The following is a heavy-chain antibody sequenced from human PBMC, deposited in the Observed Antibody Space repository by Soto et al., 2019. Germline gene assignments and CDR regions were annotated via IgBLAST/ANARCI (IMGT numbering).Heavy chain of an antibody. CDR2: IWYDGSNK. Sequence: QVQLVESGGGVVQPGRSLRLACAASGFTFSAYGMHWVRQAPGKGLEWVAVIWYDGSNKYYADSVKGRFTVSRDNSKNTLYLQMNSLRGEDTAVYYCARAVVGCGDGSCYSHYGMDVWGQGTTVTVSS. CDR3: ARAVVGCGDGSCYSHYGMDV. D-gene: IGHD2-15*01. J-gene: IGHJ6*02. V-gene: IGHV3-33*01. CDR1: GFTFSAYG.